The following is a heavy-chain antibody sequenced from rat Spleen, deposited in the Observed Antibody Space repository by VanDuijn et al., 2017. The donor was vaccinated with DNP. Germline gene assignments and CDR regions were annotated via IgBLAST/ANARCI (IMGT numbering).Heavy chain of an antibody. Sequence: EVQLVESGGGLVQPGRSLKVSCAASGFTFSDYYMAWVRQAPTKGLEWVASISYDGSSTYYRDSVKGRFTISRDNAKSTLYLQMDSLRSEDTATYYCARHGNTIAPISPWFAYWGQGTLVTVSS. D-gene: IGHD1-2*01. CDR1: GFTFSDYY. CDR3: ARHGNTIAPISPWFAY. J-gene: IGHJ3*01. V-gene: IGHV5-7*01. CDR2: ISYDGSST.